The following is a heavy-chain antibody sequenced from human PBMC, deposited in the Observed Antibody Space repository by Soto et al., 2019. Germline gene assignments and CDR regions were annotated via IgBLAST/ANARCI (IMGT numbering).Heavy chain of an antibody. CDR3: ADPGSNELDV. V-gene: IGHV3-30*03. CDR2: ISNDGGKK. D-gene: IGHD1-1*01. Sequence: PGGSLRLSCAASGFPFSSHGMHWVRQAPGKGLAGVADISNDGGKKYYAASVKGRFTISRDNSKNMLYLQMNNLRAEDEAGYYCADPGSNELDVWGHGTTVTVSS. J-gene: IGHJ6*02. CDR1: GFPFSSHG.